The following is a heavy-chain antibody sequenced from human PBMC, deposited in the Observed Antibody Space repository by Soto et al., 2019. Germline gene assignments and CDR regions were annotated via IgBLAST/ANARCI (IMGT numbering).Heavy chain of an antibody. J-gene: IGHJ4*02. V-gene: IGHV3-23*01. CDR2: ISGSGGST. CDR1: GFTFSSYA. Sequence: GGSLRLSCAASGFTFSSYAMSWVRQAPGRGLEWVSAISGSGGSTYYADSVKGRFTISRDNSKNTLYLQMNSLRAEDTAVYYCAKVGYSSSSLDYWGQGTLVTVSS. D-gene: IGHD6-6*01. CDR3: AKVGYSSSSLDY.